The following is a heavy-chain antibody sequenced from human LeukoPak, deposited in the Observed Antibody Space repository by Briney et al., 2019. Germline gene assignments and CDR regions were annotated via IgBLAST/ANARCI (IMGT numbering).Heavy chain of an antibody. D-gene: IGHD3-16*02. Sequence: GGSLRLSCAASGFTFSSYGMHWVRQAPGKGLEWVAFIRYDGSNKYYADSVKGRFTISRDNSKNTLCLQMNSLRAEDTAVYYCAKAPMITFGGVIVVSYYMDVWGKGTTVTVPS. V-gene: IGHV3-30*02. CDR1: GFTFSSYG. CDR3: AKAPMITFGGVIVVSYYMDV. CDR2: IRYDGSNK. J-gene: IGHJ6*03.